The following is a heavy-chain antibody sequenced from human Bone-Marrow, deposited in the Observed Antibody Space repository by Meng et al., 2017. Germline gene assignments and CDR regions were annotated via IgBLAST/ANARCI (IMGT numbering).Heavy chain of an antibody. CDR3: ARADKVATNTPLVY. CDR2: IYYSGST. Sequence: SETLSLTCTVSGGSISSSSYYWGWIRQPPGKGLEWIGSIYYSGSTYYNPSLKSRVTISVDTSKNQFSLKLSSVTAADTAVYYCARADKVATNTPLVYWGQGTLVTVYS. J-gene: IGHJ4*02. V-gene: IGHV4-39*07. D-gene: IGHD5-12*01. CDR1: GGSISSSSYY.